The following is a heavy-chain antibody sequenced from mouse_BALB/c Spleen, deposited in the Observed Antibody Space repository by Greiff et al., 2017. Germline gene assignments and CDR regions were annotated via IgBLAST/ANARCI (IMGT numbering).Heavy chain of an antibody. D-gene: IGHD2-12*01. J-gene: IGHJ3*01. CDR1: GFTFSSFG. Sequence: DVMLVESGGGLVQPGGSRKLSCAASGFTFSSFGMHWVRQAPEKGLEWVAYISSGSSTIYYAATVKGRFTISRDNTKNTLFLQMTSLRSEDTALYYCARSGCYSTRFAYWGQGTMVTVSA. CDR3: ARSGCYSTRFAY. CDR2: ISSGSSTI. V-gene: IGHV5-17*02.